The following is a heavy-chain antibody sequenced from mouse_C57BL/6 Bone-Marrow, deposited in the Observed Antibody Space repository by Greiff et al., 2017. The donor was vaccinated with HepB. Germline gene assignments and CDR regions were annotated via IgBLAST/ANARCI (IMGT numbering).Heavy chain of an antibody. J-gene: IGHJ1*03. Sequence: VKLVESDAELVKPGASVKISCKVSGYTFTDHTIHWMKQRPEQGLEWIGYIYPIDGSTKYNEKFKGKATLTADKSSSTAYMQLNSLTSEDSAVYFCARSPSFDGGYFDVWGTGTTVTVSS. CDR1: GYTFTDHT. CDR2: IYPIDGST. CDR3: ARSPSFDGGYFDV. D-gene: IGHD2-3*01. V-gene: IGHV1-78*01.